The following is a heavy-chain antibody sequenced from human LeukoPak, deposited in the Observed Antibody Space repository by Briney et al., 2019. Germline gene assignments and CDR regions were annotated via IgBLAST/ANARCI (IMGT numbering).Heavy chain of an antibody. J-gene: IGHJ4*02. V-gene: IGHV4-34*01. Sequence: PSETLXLTCAVYGGSFSGYYWSWIRQPPGKGLEWIGEINHSGSTNYNPSLKSRVTISVDTSKNQFSLKLSSVTAADTAVYYCARGRPTDYWGQGTLVTVSS. CDR2: INHSGST. CDR1: GGSFSGYY. CDR3: ARGRPTDY.